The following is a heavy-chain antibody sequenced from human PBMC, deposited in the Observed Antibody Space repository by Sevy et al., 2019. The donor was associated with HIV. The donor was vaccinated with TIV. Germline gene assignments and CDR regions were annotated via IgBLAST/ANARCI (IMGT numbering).Heavy chain of an antibody. CDR1: GFTFSSYW. V-gene: IGHV3-7*01. J-gene: IGHJ6*02. CDR3: ARSLKDIVVVPAAMGYYYYYGMDV. D-gene: IGHD2-2*01. CDR2: IKQDGSEK. Sequence: GGSLRLSCAASGFTFSSYWMSWVRQAPGKGLEWVANIKQDGSEKYYVDSVKGRFTISRDNAKNSLYLQMNSLRAEDTAVYYCARSLKDIVVVPAAMGYYYYYGMDVWGQGTTVTVSS.